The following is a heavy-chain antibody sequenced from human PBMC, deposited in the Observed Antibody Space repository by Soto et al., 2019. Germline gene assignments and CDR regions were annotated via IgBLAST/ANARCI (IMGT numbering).Heavy chain of an antibody. CDR2: ISAYNGNT. D-gene: IGHD3-22*01. J-gene: IGHJ3*02. Sequence: ASVKVSCKASGYTFTSYGISWVRQAPGQGLEWMGWISAYNGNTNYAQKLQGRVTMTTDTSTSTAYMELRSLRSDDTAGYYCGRENPYYDSSGYAFDIWGQGTMVTVSS. CDR3: GRENPYYDSSGYAFDI. V-gene: IGHV1-18*01. CDR1: GYTFTSYG.